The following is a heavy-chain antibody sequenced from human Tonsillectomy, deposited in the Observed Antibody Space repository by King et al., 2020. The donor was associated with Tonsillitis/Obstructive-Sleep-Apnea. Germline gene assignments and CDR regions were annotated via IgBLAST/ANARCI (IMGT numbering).Heavy chain of an antibody. CDR2: IYYDGTT. Sequence: QLQESGPGLVKPSETLSLTCTVSGGSTGSSSYYWGWIRQSPGKGLEWIGSIYYDGTTYYNPSLKSRVTISVDTSKNQFSLRLTSLTTADTAVYYCARHVDYTKSYSYCMDFWGKGTTVTVSS. J-gene: IGHJ6*03. CDR3: ARHVDYTKSYSYCMDF. D-gene: IGHD4-11*01. CDR1: GGSTGSSSYY. V-gene: IGHV4-39*01.